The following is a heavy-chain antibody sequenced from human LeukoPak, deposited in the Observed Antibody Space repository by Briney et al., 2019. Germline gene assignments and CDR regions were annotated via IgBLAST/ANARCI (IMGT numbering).Heavy chain of an antibody. Sequence: PGGSLRLACAASGFTFSSYWMNWVRHAPGKGLVWVSRIKSDGSTTNYADSVKGRFGICRDNAKNTLYLQVNSLRAEDTAVYYCARVGGLSTSSGYYYGMDVWGQGTTVTVSS. CDR2: IKSDGSTT. CDR3: ARVGGLSTSSGYYYGMDV. J-gene: IGHJ6*02. CDR1: GFTFSSYW. V-gene: IGHV3-74*01. D-gene: IGHD6-6*01.